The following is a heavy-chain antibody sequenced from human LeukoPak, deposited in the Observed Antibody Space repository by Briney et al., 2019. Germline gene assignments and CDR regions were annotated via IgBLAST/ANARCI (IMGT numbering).Heavy chain of an antibody. J-gene: IGHJ4*02. D-gene: IGHD6-13*01. V-gene: IGHV5-51*01. CDR3: ARHGLDSSWFGFDY. CDR1: GYTFTTYW. CDR2: IYPGDSDP. Sequence: GGSLQISCKGSGYTFTTYWIGWVRQMPGKGLEWVGIIYPGDSDPRYSPSFQGQVTISADKSISTAYLQWSSLKASDSAMYYCARHGLDSSWFGFDYWGQGTLVTVSS.